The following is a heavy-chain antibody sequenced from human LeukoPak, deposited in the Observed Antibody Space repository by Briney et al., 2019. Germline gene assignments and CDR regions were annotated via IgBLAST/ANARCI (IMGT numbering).Heavy chain of an antibody. CDR3: AKEGAGIAGTGYFDY. D-gene: IGHD6-13*01. V-gene: IGHV3-23*01. J-gene: IGHJ4*02. CDR2: ISGSGGDT. Sequence: GGSLRLSCAASGFTFNSYAMSWVRQAPGKGLEWVSGISGSGGDTYYTGSVKGRFTISRDNSKNTVSLQMDSLRAEDTAVYYCAKEGAGIAGTGYFDYWGQGTLVTVSS. CDR1: GFTFNSYA.